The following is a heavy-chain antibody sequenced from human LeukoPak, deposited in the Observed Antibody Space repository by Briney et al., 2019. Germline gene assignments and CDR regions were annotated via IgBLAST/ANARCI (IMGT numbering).Heavy chain of an antibody. D-gene: IGHD2-15*01. J-gene: IGHJ4*02. CDR3: TRFVVVVAAPSG. Sequence: PGRSLRLSCTASGFTLGDYAMSWFRQAPGKGLEWVGFIRSKAYGGTTEYAASVKGRFTISRDDSKSIAYLQMNSLKTEDTAVYYCTRFVVVVAAPSGWGQGTLVTVSS. V-gene: IGHV3-49*03. CDR1: GFTLGDYA. CDR2: IRSKAYGGTT.